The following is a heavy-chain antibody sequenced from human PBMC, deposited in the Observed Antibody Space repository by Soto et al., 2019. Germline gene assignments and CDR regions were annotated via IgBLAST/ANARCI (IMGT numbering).Heavy chain of an antibody. D-gene: IGHD3-3*01. CDR1: GGSISSSSYY. CDR2: IYYSGST. Sequence: QLQLQESGPGLVKPSETLSLTCTVSGGSISSSSYYWGWIRQPPGKGLEWIGSIYYSGSTYYNPSLKSRVTTSVDTSKNQFSLKLSSVTAADTAVYYCVNDFWSGPYNWFDPWGQGTLVTVSS. V-gene: IGHV4-39*01. J-gene: IGHJ5*02. CDR3: VNDFWSGPYNWFDP.